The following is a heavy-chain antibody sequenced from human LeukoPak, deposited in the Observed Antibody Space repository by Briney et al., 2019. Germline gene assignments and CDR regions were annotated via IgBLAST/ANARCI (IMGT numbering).Heavy chain of an antibody. J-gene: IGHJ4*02. D-gene: IGHD6-19*01. CDR2: ISGSGGST. V-gene: IGHV3-23*01. CDR3: AKVRRGDPMPYSSGWYYFDY. Sequence: TGGSLRLSCAASGFTFSSYAMSWVRQAPGKGLEWVSAISGSGGSTYYADSVKGRFTISRDNSKNTLYLQMSSLRAEDTAVYYCAKVRRGDPMPYSSGWYYFDYWGQGTLVTVSS. CDR1: GFTFSSYA.